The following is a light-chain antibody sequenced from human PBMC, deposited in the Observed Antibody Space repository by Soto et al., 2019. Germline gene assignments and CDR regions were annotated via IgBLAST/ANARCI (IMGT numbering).Light chain of an antibody. CDR3: SSLTITSIVV. Sequence: QSALTQPASVSGSPGQSITISCTGTSSDVGGYNYVSWYQQHPGKAPKLMIYAVSIRPSGVSDRFSGSKSGNTASLTISGLQAEDEATYYCSSLTITSIVVFGGVTKLTVL. J-gene: IGLJ2*01. CDR2: AVS. V-gene: IGLV2-14*03. CDR1: SSDVGGYNY.